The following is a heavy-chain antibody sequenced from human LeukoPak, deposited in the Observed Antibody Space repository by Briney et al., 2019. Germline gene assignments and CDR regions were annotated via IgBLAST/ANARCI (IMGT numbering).Heavy chain of an antibody. CDR2: INHSGST. J-gene: IGHJ4*02. Sequence: SETLSLTCAVYGGSFSGYYWSWIRQPPGKGLEWIGEINHSGSTNYNPSLKSRVTISVDTSKNQFSLKLSPVTAADTAVYYCARAPIAAPIDYWGQGTLVTVSS. V-gene: IGHV4-34*01. CDR3: ARAPIAAPIDY. D-gene: IGHD6-13*01. CDR1: GGSFSGYY.